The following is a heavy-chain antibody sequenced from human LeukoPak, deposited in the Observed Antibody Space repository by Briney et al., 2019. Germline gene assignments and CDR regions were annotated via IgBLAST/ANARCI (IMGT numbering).Heavy chain of an antibody. CDR3: ARGDSGSYHFDY. Sequence: ASVKVSCKASGYTFTGYYMHWVRQAPGQGREWMGWINPNSGGTNYAQKFQGRVTMTRDTSISTAYMELSRLRSDDTAVYYCARGDSGSYHFDYWGQGTLVTVSS. J-gene: IGHJ4*02. CDR2: INPNSGGT. D-gene: IGHD1-26*01. V-gene: IGHV1-2*02. CDR1: GYTFTGYY.